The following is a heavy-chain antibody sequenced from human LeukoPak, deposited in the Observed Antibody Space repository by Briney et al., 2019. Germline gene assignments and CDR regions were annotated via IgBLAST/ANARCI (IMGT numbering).Heavy chain of an antibody. CDR2: IYYSGST. CDR1: GGSISSGGYY. CDR3: ARELGRRGYSYGYSADFKRGVFDP. Sequence: SQTLSLTCTVSGGSISSGGYYRSWIRQHPGKGLEWIGYIYYSGSTYYNPSLKSRVTISVDTSKNQFSLKLSSVTAADTAVYYCARELGRRGYSYGYSADFKRGVFDPWGQGTLVTVSS. V-gene: IGHV4-31*03. D-gene: IGHD5-18*01. J-gene: IGHJ5*02.